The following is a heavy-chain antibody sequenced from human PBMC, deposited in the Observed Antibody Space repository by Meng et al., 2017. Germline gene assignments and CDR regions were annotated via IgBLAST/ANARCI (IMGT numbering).Heavy chain of an antibody. V-gene: IGHV3-19*01. Sequence: GESLKISCAASGFTFSNSDMNWVRQAPGKGLEWVSGVSWNGSRTHYADSVKGRFIISRDNSRNFLYQQMNRLRRENRAVYYCVRILGCTRPYGKDVCGQGTTVTVSS. J-gene: IGHJ6*02. CDR1: GFTFSNSD. D-gene: IGHD2-8*01. CDR2: VSWNGSRT. CDR3: VRILGCTRPYGKDV.